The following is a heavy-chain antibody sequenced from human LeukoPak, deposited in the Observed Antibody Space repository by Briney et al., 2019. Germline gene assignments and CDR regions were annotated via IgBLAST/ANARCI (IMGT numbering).Heavy chain of an antibody. CDR3: ASTGRDYDFWSGPSPFDY. CDR2: IIPIFGTA. D-gene: IGHD3-3*01. V-gene: IGHV1-69*13. Sequence: GASVKVSCKASGGTLSSYAISWVRQASGQGLEWMGAIIPIFGTANYAQKFQGRVTITADESTSTAYMELSSLRSEDTAVYYCASTGRDYDFWSGPSPFDYWGQGTLVTVSS. J-gene: IGHJ4*02. CDR1: GGTLSSYA.